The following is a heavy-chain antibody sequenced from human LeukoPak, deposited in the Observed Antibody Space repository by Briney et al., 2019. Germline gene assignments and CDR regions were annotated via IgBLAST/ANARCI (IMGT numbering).Heavy chain of an antibody. V-gene: IGHV1-69*04. CDR3: ARDREVVPAAFDY. Sequence: SVKVSCKASGGIFSSYAISWVRQAPGQGLEWMGRIIPILGIANYAQKFQGRVTITADKSTSTAYMELSSLRSEDTAVYYCARDREVVPAAFDYWGQGTLVTVSS. D-gene: IGHD2-2*01. CDR1: GGIFSSYA. CDR2: IIPILGIA. J-gene: IGHJ4*02.